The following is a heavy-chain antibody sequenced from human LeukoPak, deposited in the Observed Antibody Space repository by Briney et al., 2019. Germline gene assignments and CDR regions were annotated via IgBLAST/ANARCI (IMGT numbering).Heavy chain of an antibody. V-gene: IGHV3-30*02. D-gene: IGHD6-6*01. CDR2: IRYDGSNK. J-gene: IGHJ5*02. Sequence: GGSLRLSCAASGFTFSSYGMHWVRQAPGKGLEWVAFIRYDGSNKYYADSVKGRFTISRDNSKNTLYLQMNSLRAEDTAVYYCAKDYSSSSKGDWFDPWGQGTLVTVSS. CDR1: GFTFSSYG. CDR3: AKDYSSSSKGDWFDP.